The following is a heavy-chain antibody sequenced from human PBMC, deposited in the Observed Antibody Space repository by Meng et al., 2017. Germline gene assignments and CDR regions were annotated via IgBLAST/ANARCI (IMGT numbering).Heavy chain of an antibody. D-gene: IGHD6-13*01. J-gene: IGHJ4*02. Sequence: QLQRQESGPGLVKPSETLSLTCTVSGGSISSSSYYWGWIRQPPGKGLEWIGSIYYSGSTYYNPSLKSRVTISVDTSKNQFSLKLSSVTAADTAVYYCAMIRIAAAVLDYWGQGTLVTVSS. V-gene: IGHV4-39*07. CDR3: AMIRIAAAVLDY. CDR1: GGSISSSSYY. CDR2: IYYSGST.